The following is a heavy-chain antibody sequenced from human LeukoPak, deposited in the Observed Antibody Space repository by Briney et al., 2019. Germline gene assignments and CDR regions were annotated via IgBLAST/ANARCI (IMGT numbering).Heavy chain of an antibody. Sequence: PGGSLRLSCAASGFTFSGYAMSWVRQAPGKGLEWVSTISGSGGSTDYADSVKGRFTISRDNSKNTLYLQRDSLGAEDTAEYYCATMGYDFWSGYWPDYWGQGTLVTVSS. J-gene: IGHJ4*02. CDR2: ISGSGGST. CDR3: ATMGYDFWSGYWPDY. CDR1: GFTFSGYA. V-gene: IGHV3-23*01. D-gene: IGHD3-3*01.